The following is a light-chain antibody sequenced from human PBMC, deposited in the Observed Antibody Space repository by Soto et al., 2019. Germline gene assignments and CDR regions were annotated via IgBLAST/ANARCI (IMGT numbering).Light chain of an antibody. V-gene: IGKV3-20*01. CDR3: QQHGSSPPA. CDR1: QSVSSSY. Sequence: EIVLTQSPGTLSLSPGERATLSCRASQSVSSSYLAWYQQKPGQAPRLLIYGASSRATGIPDRFSGSGSGHDFTLTISRLQPEDFAPYYCQQHGSSPPAFGQGT. J-gene: IGKJ1*01. CDR2: GAS.